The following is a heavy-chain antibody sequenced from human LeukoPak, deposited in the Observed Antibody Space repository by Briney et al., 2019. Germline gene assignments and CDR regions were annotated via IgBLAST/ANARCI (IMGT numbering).Heavy chain of an antibody. J-gene: IGHJ4*02. CDR1: RFTFSSYA. CDR3: ARGAVAGL. Sequence: TGGSLTLSCAASRFTFSSYAMHWLRQAPGKGLEWVAVISYDGSNKYYADSVKGRFTISRDNSKNTLYLQMNSLRAEDTAVYYCARGAVAGLWGQGTLVTVSS. V-gene: IGHV3-30*04. D-gene: IGHD6-19*01. CDR2: ISYDGSNK.